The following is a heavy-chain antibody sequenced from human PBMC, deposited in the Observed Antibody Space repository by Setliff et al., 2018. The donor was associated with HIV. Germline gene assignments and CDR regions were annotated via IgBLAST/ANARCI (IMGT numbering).Heavy chain of an antibody. V-gene: IGHV4-38-2*02. CDR3: ARRTIWGDAFDI. Sequence: SETLSLTCNVSGYSISSGFYWGWIRQPPGKGLEWIGNIFHSGNTDQNPSLKSRVIMSVETSENQFSLRLNSVTAADTAVYYCARRTIWGDAFDIWGRGTMVTVSS. D-gene: IGHD3-16*01. J-gene: IGHJ3*02. CDR2: IFHSGNT. CDR1: GYSISSGFY.